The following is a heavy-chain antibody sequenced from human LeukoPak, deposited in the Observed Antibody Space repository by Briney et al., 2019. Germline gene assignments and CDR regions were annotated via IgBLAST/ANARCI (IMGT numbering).Heavy chain of an antibody. V-gene: IGHV3-48*02. Sequence: GGPLRLSCAASGFTFSSYSMNWVRQAPGKGLEWVSYISSSSSTIYYADSVKGRFTISRDNAKNSLYLQMNSLRDEDTAVYYCARDLPPGSSGWYLGYWGQGTLVTVSS. CDR1: GFTFSSYS. J-gene: IGHJ4*02. D-gene: IGHD6-19*01. CDR2: ISSSSSTI. CDR3: ARDLPPGSSGWYLGY.